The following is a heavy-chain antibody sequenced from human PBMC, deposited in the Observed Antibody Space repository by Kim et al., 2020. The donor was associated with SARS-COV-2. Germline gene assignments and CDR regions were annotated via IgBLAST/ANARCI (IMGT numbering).Heavy chain of an antibody. CDR2: INHSGST. Sequence: SETLSLTCAVYGGSFSGYYWSWIRQPPGKGLEWIGEINHSGSTNYNPSRKSRVTISVDTSKNQFSLKLRSVTAADTAVYYCARWGASFGSGYPTWGHYYYGTDVLARGTTFTVSS. V-gene: IGHV4-34*01. D-gene: IGHD3-3*01. CDR3: ARWGASFGSGYPTWGHYYYGTDV. CDR1: GGSFSGYY. J-gene: IGHJ6*02.